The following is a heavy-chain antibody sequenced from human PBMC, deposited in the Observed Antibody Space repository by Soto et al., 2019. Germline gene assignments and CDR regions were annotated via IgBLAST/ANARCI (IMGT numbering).Heavy chain of an antibody. CDR1: GGSISSSSYY. D-gene: IGHD3-22*01. CDR3: ARKGYDGTDYYKT. Sequence: SETLSLTCTVSGGSISSSSYYWSWVRQPPGKGLEWIGEIYHSGSTNNNPSLKSRVTIAIDKSKNQFSLKLSSVTAADTAIYYCARKGYDGTDYYKTWGQGTPVTVPQ. J-gene: IGHJ5*02. CDR2: IYHSGST. V-gene: IGHV4-39*07.